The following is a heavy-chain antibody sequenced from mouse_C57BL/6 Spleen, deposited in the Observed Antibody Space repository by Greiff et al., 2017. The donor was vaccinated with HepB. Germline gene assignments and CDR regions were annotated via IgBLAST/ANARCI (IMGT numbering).Heavy chain of an antibody. CDR2: ISNGGGST. CDR3: ARLSDGYFYAMDY. V-gene: IGHV5-12*01. D-gene: IGHD2-3*01. Sequence: EVQLQESGGGLVQPGGSLKLSCAASGFTFSDYYMYWVRQTPEKRLEWVAYISNGGGSTYYPDTVKGRFTISRDNAKNTLYLQMSRLKSEDTAMYYCARLSDGYFYAMDYWGQGTSVTVSS. J-gene: IGHJ4*01. CDR1: GFTFSDYY.